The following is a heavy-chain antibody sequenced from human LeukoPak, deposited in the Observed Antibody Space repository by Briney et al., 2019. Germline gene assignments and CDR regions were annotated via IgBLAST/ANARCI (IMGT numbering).Heavy chain of an antibody. D-gene: IGHD3-22*01. CDR2: ISSTGSTI. CDR3: ARARSSSGSPDAFDI. V-gene: IGHV3-11*01. Sequence: GGSLRLSCAASGFTFSDYYMSWIRQAPGKGLEWVSYISSTGSTIYYADSVKGRSTISRDNARNSLYLQMNSLRAEDTAVYYCARARSSSGSPDAFDIWGQGTMVTVSS. CDR1: GFTFSDYY. J-gene: IGHJ3*02.